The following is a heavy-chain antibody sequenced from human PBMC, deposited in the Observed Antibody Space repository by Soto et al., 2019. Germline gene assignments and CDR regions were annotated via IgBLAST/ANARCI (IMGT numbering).Heavy chain of an antibody. CDR2: IYPGDSDT. J-gene: IGHJ3*02. V-gene: IGHV5-51*01. CDR1: GYSFTSYW. D-gene: IGHD1-20*01. CDR3: ARPQDNWEDAFDI. Sequence: GESLKISCKGSGYSFTSYWIGWVRQMPGKGLEWMGIIYPGDSDTRYSPSFQGQVTISADKSISTAYLQWSSLKASDTAMYHCARPQDNWEDAFDIWGQGTMVTVSS.